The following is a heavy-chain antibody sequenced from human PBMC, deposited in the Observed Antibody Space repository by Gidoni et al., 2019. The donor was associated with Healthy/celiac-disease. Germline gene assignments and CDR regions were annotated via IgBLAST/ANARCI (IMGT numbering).Heavy chain of an antibody. D-gene: IGHD2-21*02. CDR1: GYTCTSYG. CDR2: INAGDGNT. J-gene: IGHJ4*02. Sequence: QVQLVQSGAEVKKPGASVKISCKASGYTCTSYGMHWVRQAPGQRLEWMGWINAGDGNTKYSEKLQGRVTITRDTSARTAYMELSSLRSEDTAVYYCARAIAVVTTILRVWGQGTLVTVSS. V-gene: IGHV1-3*01. CDR3: ARAIAVVTTILRV.